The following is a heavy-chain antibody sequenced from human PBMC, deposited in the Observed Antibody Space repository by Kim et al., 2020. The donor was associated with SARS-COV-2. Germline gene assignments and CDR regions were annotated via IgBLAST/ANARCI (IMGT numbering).Heavy chain of an antibody. Sequence: GGSLRLSCAASGFAFRSSNMNWVRQAPGRGLEWVASISTSSVYTYSADSVKGQFTVSRDNAENTRYLQMNSLRPEDAAVYCCAKAIGIYGNYRGLVDNWGQGTLVTVSA. CDR3: AKAIGIYGNYRGLVDN. V-gene: IGHV3-21*01. D-gene: IGHD4-17*01. CDR1: GFAFRSSN. J-gene: IGHJ4*02. CDR2: ISTSSVYT.